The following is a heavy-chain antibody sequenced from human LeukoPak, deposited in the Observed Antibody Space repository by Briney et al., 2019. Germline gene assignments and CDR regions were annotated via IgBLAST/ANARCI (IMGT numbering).Heavy chain of an antibody. V-gene: IGHV4-4*02. CDR1: GASISSRNW. CDR3: ARVGWELWKERFDY. CDR2: IYHSGST. Sequence: SETLSLTCAVSGASISSRNWWSWVRQPPGKGLEWIREIYHSGSTNYNPSLKSRVTISVDKSKNQFSLKLSSVTAADTAVYYCARVGWELWKERFDYWGQGTLVTVSS. J-gene: IGHJ4*02. D-gene: IGHD1-26*01.